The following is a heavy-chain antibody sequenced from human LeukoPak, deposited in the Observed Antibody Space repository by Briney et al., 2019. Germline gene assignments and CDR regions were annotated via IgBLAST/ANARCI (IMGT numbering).Heavy chain of an antibody. J-gene: IGHJ4*02. V-gene: IGHV3-21*01. Sequence: GGSLRLSCAASGFTFGSYSMNWVRQAPGKGLEWVSSISSSSSYIYYADSVRGRFTISRDNAKNSLYLQMNSLRAEDTAVYYCARDRGSSSSWYLGYWGQGTLVTVSS. CDR3: ARDRGSSSSWYLGY. D-gene: IGHD6-13*01. CDR2: ISSSSSYI. CDR1: GFTFGSYS.